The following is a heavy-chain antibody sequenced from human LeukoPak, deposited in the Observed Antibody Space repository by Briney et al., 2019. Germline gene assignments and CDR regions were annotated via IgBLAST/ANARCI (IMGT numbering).Heavy chain of an antibody. CDR1: GFTFSSYS. D-gene: IGHD5-12*01. V-gene: IGHV3-21*01. Sequence: GGSLRLSRAASGFTFSSYSMNWVRQAPGKGLEWVSSISSSSSYIYYADSVKGRFTISRDNAKNSLYLQMNNLRAEDTAVYYCARVRGGYDSLLGYWGQGTLVTVSS. CDR3: ARVRGGYDSLLGY. J-gene: IGHJ4*02. CDR2: ISSSSSYI.